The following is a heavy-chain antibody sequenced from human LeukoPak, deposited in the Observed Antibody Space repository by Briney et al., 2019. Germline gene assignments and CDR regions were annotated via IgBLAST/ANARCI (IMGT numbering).Heavy chain of an antibody. V-gene: IGHV3-23*01. CDR3: AKDDFGYCSSTSCYMSSDY. D-gene: IGHD2-2*02. CDR2: ISGSGGST. J-gene: IGHJ4*02. CDR1: GFTFSSYA. Sequence: PGGSLRLSCAASGFTFSSYAMSWVRQAPGKGLEWVSAISGSGGSTYYADSVKGRFTISRDNSKNTLYLQMNSLRAEDTAVYYCAKDDFGYCSSTSCYMSSDYWGQGTLVTVSS.